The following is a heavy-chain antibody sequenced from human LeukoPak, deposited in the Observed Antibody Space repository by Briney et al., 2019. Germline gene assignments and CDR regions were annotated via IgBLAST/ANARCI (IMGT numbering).Heavy chain of an antibody. J-gene: IGHJ6*02. V-gene: IGHV3-15*01. Sequence: PGGSLRLSCAASGFTFSNAWMSWVRQAPGKGLEWVGRIKSKTDGGTTDYAAPVKGRFTISRDDSKNTLYLQMNSLKTEDTAVYYCTTKADGIPSRYYDFWSGYYTSYYYYGMDVWGQGTTVTVSS. D-gene: IGHD3-3*01. CDR2: IKSKTDGGTT. CDR1: GFTFSNAW. CDR3: TTKADGIPSRYYDFWSGYYTSYYYYGMDV.